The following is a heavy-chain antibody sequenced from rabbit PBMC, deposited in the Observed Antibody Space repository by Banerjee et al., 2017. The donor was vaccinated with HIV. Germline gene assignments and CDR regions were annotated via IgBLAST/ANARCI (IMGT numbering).Heavy chain of an antibody. J-gene: IGHJ6*01. CDR2: IYTGDGST. CDR3: ARGYTGYDGAFNL. CDR1: GFSFSSSYY. V-gene: IGHV1S40*01. D-gene: IGHD7-1*01. Sequence: QSLEESGGDLVKPGASLTLTCTASGFSFSSSYYMCWVHQAPGTGLEWIACIYTGDGSTYYASWAKGRFTISKTSSTTVTLQMTSLTAADTATYFCARGYTGYDGAFNLRGPGTLVTVS.